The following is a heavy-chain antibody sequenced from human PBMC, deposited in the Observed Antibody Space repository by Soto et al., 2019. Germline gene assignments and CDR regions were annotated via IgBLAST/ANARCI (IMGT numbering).Heavy chain of an antibody. V-gene: IGHV3-23*01. D-gene: IGHD1-26*01. J-gene: IGHJ4*02. CDR2: ISGSGGST. CDR3: AKATIMPLVGATSYFDY. CDR1: GFTFSSYA. Sequence: GGSLRLSCAASGFTFSSYAMSWVRQAPGKGLEWVSAISGSGGSTYYADSVKGRFTISKDNSKNTLYLQMNSLRAEYKAVNYCAKATIMPLVGATSYFDYWGQGTLVTVSS.